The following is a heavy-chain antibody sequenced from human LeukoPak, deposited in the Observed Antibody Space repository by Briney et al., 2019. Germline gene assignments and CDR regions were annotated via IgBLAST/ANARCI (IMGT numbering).Heavy chain of an antibody. J-gene: IGHJ4*02. V-gene: IGHV4-4*02. CDR3: ARASETQDFDY. CDR2: IYHSGST. CDR1: GGSISSSNW. Sequence: PSGTLSLTCAVSGGSISSSNWWSWVRQPPGKGLEWIGEIYHSGSTNYNPSLKSRVTISVDTSKNQFSLKLSSVTAADTAVYYCARASETQDFDYWGQGTLVTVSS.